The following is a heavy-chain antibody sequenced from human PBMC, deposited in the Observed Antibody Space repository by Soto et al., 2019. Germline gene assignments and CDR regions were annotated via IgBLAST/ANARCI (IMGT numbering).Heavy chain of an antibody. CDR2: VNPNSGNT. V-gene: IGHV1-8*01. Sequence: GASVKVSCKASGYTFSSYDINWVRQATGQGPEWLGWVNPNSGNTGYAQDFQGRVTMTMNTSITTAYMELGSLRSEDTAVYYCVRSSRGSGSYYCDSWYQRTLVTV. J-gene: IGHJ5*02. D-gene: IGHD3-10*01. CDR1: GYTFSSYD. CDR3: VRSSRGSGSYYCDS.